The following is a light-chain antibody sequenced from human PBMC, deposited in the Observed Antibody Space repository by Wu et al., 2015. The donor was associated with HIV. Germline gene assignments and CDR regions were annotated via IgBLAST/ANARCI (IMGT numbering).Light chain of an antibody. CDR3: QQYDNWPPLT. V-gene: IGKV3-15*01. J-gene: IGKJ4*01. CDR2: GAS. Sequence: EIVMTQSPVTLSVSPGERATLSCRSSQSVSKNLAWYQQKPGQAPRLLIYGASTRATGVPARFSGTGSGTEFTLTISGVQSEDIAVYYCQQYDNWPPLTLGGGTKVEIQ. CDR1: QSVSKN.